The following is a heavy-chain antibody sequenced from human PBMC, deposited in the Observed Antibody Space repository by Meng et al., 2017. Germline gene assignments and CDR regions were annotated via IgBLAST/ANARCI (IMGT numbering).Heavy chain of an antibody. CDR3: ARDLMVGATRNFDY. J-gene: IGHJ4*02. D-gene: IGHD1-26*01. CDR2: ISCSGSTI. CDR1: GFTFSSYE. Sequence: GESLKISCAASGFTFSSYEMNWVRQAPGKGLEWVSYISCSGSTIYYADSVKGRFTISRDNSKNSLYLQMNSLRAEDTAVYYCARDLMVGATRNFDYWGQGTLVTVSS. V-gene: IGHV3-48*01.